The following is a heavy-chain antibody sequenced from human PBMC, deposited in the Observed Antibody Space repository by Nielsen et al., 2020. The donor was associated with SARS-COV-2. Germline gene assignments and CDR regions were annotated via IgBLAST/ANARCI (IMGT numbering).Heavy chain of an antibody. V-gene: IGHV3-23*01. CDR3: AKDHYHDSSGTWGFDYYYYGMDV. CDR2: ISGSGGST. Sequence: WLRQPPGKGLEWVSAISGSGGSTYYADSVKGRFTISRDNSKNTLYLQMNSLRAEDTAVYYCAKDHYHDSSGTWGFDYYYYGMDVWGQGTTVTVSS. D-gene: IGHD3-22*01. J-gene: IGHJ6*02.